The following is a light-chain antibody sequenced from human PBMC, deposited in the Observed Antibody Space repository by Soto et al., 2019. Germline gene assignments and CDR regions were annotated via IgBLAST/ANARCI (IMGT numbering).Light chain of an antibody. CDR1: STDVGRYNL. J-gene: IGLJ2*01. CDR3: CSYTTDSTFL. Sequence: QSVLTQPASVSGSPGQSITISCTGNSTDVGRYNLVSWYQQHPGKAPKLLIYEVSKGTSGISNRFSGSKSGNTASLTISGLQAADEADYYCCSYTTDSTFLFGGGTKLTVL. CDR2: EVS. V-gene: IGLV2-23*02.